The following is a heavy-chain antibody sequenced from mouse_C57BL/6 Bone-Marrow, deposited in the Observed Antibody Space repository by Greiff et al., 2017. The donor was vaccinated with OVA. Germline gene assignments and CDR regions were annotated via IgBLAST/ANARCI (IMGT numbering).Heavy chain of an antibody. D-gene: IGHD1-2*01. J-gene: IGHJ3*01. CDR1: GFNINDYY. CDR2: IDPEDGDT. Sequence: EVQLQQSGAELVRPGASVKLSCTASGFNINDYYMHWVKQRPEQGLEWIGRIDPEDGDTEYAPNFQGKATMTADTSSNTAYLQHSRLTSEDTADYYCTPTARQDDWGQGTLVTVSA. V-gene: IGHV14-1*01. CDR3: TPTARQDD.